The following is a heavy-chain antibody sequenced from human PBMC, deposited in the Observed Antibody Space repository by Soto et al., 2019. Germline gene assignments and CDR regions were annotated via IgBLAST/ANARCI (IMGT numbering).Heavy chain of an antibody. Sequence: ASVKVSGKASGYTVTSYAMHWVRQAPGQRLEWMGWINAGNGNTKYSQKFEGRVTITRDTSASTAYMELSSLRSEDTAVYYCARDRWDIVVVPAATLYYYYGMDVWGQGPTVTVSS. CDR3: ARDRWDIVVVPAATLYYYYGMDV. CDR1: GYTVTSYA. D-gene: IGHD2-2*01. V-gene: IGHV1-3*01. J-gene: IGHJ6*02. CDR2: INAGNGNT.